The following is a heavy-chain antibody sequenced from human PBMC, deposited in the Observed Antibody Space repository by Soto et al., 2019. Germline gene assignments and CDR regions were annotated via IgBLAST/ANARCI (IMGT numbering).Heavy chain of an antibody. CDR1: GGSFSGYY. D-gene: IGHD6-19*01. Sequence: PSETLSLTCAVYGGSFSGYYWSWIRQPPGKGLEWIGEINHSGSTNYNPSLKSRVTISVDTSKNQFSLKLSSVAAADTAVYYCARGRYSSRDRPFFLDYWGQGTLVTVSS. V-gene: IGHV4-34*01. J-gene: IGHJ4*02. CDR2: INHSGST. CDR3: ARGRYSSRDRPFFLDY.